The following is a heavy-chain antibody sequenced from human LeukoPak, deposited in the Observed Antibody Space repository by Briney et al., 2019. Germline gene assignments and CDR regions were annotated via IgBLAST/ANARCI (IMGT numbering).Heavy chain of an antibody. J-gene: IGHJ4*02. D-gene: IGHD2-15*01. CDR2: MYYTGST. Sequence: SETLSLTCTVSGGSISSYYWSWIRQPPGKGLEWIGYMYYTGSTNYNPSLKSRVTISVDTAKNQFSLKLRSVTAADTAVYYCARRHCSGGSCYPDYWGQGTLVTVSS. CDR3: ARRHCSGGSCYPDY. CDR1: GGSISSYY. V-gene: IGHV4-59*08.